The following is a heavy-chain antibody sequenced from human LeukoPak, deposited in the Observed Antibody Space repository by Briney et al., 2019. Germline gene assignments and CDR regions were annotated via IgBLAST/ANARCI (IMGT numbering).Heavy chain of an antibody. CDR3: AMISTVALFDY. CDR1: GGSISSYY. J-gene: IGHJ4*02. V-gene: IGHV4-59*01. Sequence: SETLSLTCTVSGGSISSYYWSWIRQPSGKGLEWIGYIYYSGSTNYNPSLKSRVTISVDTSKNQFSLKLSSVTAADTAVYYCAMISTVALFDYWGQGTLVTVSS. CDR2: IYYSGST. D-gene: IGHD2/OR15-2a*01.